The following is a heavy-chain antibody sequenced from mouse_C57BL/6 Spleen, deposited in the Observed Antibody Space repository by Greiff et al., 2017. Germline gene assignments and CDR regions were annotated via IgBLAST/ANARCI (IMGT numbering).Heavy chain of an antibody. V-gene: IGHV14-2*01. CDR2: IDPEDGET. J-gene: IGHJ2*01. CDR3: ARGYYDYDGPDY. CDR1: GFNIKDYY. D-gene: IGHD2-4*01. Sequence: VQLKQSGAELVKPGASVKLSCTASGFNIKDYYMHWVKQRTEQGLEWIGRIDPEDGETKYAPKVQGKATITADTSSNTASLQLSSLTSEDTAVYYCARGYYDYDGPDYWGQGTTLTVSS.